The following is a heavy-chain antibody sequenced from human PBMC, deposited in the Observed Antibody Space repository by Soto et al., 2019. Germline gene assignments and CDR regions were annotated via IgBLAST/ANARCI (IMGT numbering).Heavy chain of an antibody. V-gene: IGHV1-2*02. J-gene: IGHJ4*02. CDR3: ASAAVTGTAGLDF. CDR1: GYTFSGFY. D-gene: IGHD6-19*01. Sequence: SVQVSCKASGYTFSGFYMHWVRQAPGQGLEGMGWINPNSGGTKSAEKFQGRVTMTRDTSISTAYMELSRLTSDDTAVYYCASAAVTGTAGLDFWGQGTQVTVSS. CDR2: INPNSGGT.